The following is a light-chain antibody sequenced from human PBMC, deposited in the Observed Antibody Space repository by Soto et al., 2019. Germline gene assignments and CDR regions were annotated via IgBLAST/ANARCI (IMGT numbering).Light chain of an antibody. V-gene: IGKV2-28*01. CDR1: QSLVHSNGYNY. CDR3: MQALQTPK. J-gene: IGKJ1*01. Sequence: DLVMTQSPLSLPVTPGEPASISCRSSQSLVHSNGYNYLDWYLQKPGQSPQLLIYLGSNRASGVPDRFSGSGSGTDFTLKISRVEAEDVGVYYCMQALQTPKFGQGTKVEIK. CDR2: LGS.